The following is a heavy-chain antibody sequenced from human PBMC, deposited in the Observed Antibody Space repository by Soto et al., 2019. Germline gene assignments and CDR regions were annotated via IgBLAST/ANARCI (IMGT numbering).Heavy chain of an antibody. V-gene: IGHV1-18*01. D-gene: IGHD2-15*01. Sequence: ASVKVSCKASGYTFTSYGISWVRQAPGQGLDWMGWISAYNGNTNYAQKLQGRVTMTTDTSTSTAYMELRSLRSDDTAVYYGARDGYCSGGSCYSDSWFDPWGQGTLVTVSS. J-gene: IGHJ5*02. CDR3: ARDGYCSGGSCYSDSWFDP. CDR2: ISAYNGNT. CDR1: GYTFTSYG.